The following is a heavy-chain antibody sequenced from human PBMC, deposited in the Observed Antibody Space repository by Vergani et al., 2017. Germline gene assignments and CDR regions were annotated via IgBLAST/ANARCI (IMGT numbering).Heavy chain of an antibody. Sequence: QVPLVQSGAEVKKPGASVKVSCKASGYTFTSYYMHWVRQAPGQGLEWMGIINPSGGSTSYAQKFQGRVTMTRDTSTSTVYMELSSLRSEDTAVYYCARTLRVPVPRKNYYFDYWGQGTLVTVSS. CDR2: INPSGGST. CDR3: ARTLRVPVPRKNYYFDY. CDR1: GYTFTSYY. J-gene: IGHJ4*02. D-gene: IGHD3-10*01. V-gene: IGHV1-46*01.